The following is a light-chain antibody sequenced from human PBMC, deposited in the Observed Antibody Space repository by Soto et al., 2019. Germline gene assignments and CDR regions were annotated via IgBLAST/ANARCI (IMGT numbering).Light chain of an antibody. CDR1: QSVGSY. CDR3: QQYSSSPLT. V-gene: IGKV3-20*01. Sequence: ETVLTQSPVTLSLSPGERATLSCRASQSVGSYLAWYQQKPGQAPRLLIYDASSRAPGVPARFSGGGSGTDFTLTISRLEPEDFAVYHCQQYSSSPLTFGGGTKVDIK. CDR2: DAS. J-gene: IGKJ4*01.